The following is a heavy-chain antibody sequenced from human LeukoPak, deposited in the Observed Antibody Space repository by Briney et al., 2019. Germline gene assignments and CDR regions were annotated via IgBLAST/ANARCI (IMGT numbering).Heavy chain of an antibody. D-gene: IGHD2-2*01. V-gene: IGHV3-11*01. CDR3: AKGENKGYCSSTSCYANFDY. CDR1: GFTFSDYY. CDR2: ISSSGITI. Sequence: GGSLRLSCAASGFTFSDYYMSWSRQAPGKGLEWVSCISSSGITIYYADSVKGRSTISRDNAKNSLYLQMNSLRAEDTAVYYCAKGENKGYCSSTSCYANFDYWGRGIPVTVSS. J-gene: IGHJ4*02.